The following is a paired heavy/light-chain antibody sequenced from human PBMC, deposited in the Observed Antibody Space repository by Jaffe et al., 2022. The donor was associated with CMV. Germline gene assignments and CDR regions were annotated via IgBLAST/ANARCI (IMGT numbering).Light chain of an antibody. CDR3: QQSYSTPSIT. Sequence: DIQLTQSPSSLSASVGDRVTITCRTSQSISIYLNWYQQRPGKAPKLLIYAASRLQSGVPSRFSGSGSGTDFTLTISSLQSEDFATYYCQQSYSTPSITFGQGTRLEIK. CDR2: AAS. V-gene: IGKV1-39*01. CDR1: QSISIY. J-gene: IGKJ5*01.
Heavy chain of an antibody. CDR3: AKDSSSSNYYYGMDV. Sequence: EVQLLESGGGLVQPGGSLRLSCAASGFTFSSYAMRWVRQAPGKGLACVSGISAGDGSTYYADSVKGRFTISRDNSKNTLYLQMNSLRAEDTAVYYCAKDSSSSNYYYGMDVWGQGTTVTVSS. V-gene: IGHV3-23*01. J-gene: IGHJ6*02. CDR1: GFTFSSYA. CDR2: ISAGDGST. D-gene: IGHD6-6*01.